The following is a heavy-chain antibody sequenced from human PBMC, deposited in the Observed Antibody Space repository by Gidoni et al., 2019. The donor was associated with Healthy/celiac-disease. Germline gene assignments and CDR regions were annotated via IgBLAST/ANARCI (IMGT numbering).Heavy chain of an antibody. CDR3: TRPVYCSGGSCYSEF. Sequence: EVQLVEYGGGLVQPGGSLKLSCAAYGFSFSGSAVHGVRQASGKGLGWGGRIRSKANSYATAYAASVKGRFTISRDDSKNTAYLQMNSLKTEDTAVYYCTRPVYCSGGSCYSEFWGQGTLVTVSS. CDR2: IRSKANSYAT. J-gene: IGHJ4*02. CDR1: GFSFSGSA. D-gene: IGHD2-15*01. V-gene: IGHV3-73*01.